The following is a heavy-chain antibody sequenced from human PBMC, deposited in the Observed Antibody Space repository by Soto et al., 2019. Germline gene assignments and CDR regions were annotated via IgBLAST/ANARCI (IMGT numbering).Heavy chain of an antibody. D-gene: IGHD6-19*01. J-gene: IGHJ4*02. V-gene: IGHV4-61*01. CDR2: IFYNGTA. CDR1: GGSVSSGSFH. CDR3: ARIGGWYDIDF. Sequence: SETLSLTCSVSGGSVSSGSFHWSWIRQPPGKGLQFIGSIFYNGTANYSPSLKNRVSISIDTSQSQFFLQLISMAAADTAVYYCARIGGWYDIDFWGQGSLVTVSS.